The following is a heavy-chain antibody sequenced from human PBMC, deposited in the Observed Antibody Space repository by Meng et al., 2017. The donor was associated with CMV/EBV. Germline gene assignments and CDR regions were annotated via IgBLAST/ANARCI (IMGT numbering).Heavy chain of an antibody. CDR3: ALSYYYDSSGYYYY. J-gene: IGHJ4*02. D-gene: IGHD3-22*01. CDR1: GGTFTSYA. V-gene: IGHV1-69*01. CDR2: IIPIFGTA. Sequence: SGGTFTSYAISWVRQAPGQGLEWMGGIIPIFGTANYAQKFQGRVTITADESTSTAYMELSSLRSEDTAVYYCALSYYYDSSGYYYYWGQGTLVAVSS.